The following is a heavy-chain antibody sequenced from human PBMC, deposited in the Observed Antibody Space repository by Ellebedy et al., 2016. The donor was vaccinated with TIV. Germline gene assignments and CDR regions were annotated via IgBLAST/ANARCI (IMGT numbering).Heavy chain of an antibody. J-gene: IGHJ4*02. CDR3: AKDIFYDDFYFDY. CDR2: ISGSGGST. V-gene: IGHV3-23*01. D-gene: IGHD4-17*01. Sequence: GGSLRLSCAASGFTFSSYAMHWVRQAPGKGLEWVSAISGSGGSTHYAASVKGRFTISRDNSKNTLYLQMNSLRAEDTAVYYCAKDIFYDDFYFDYWGQGTLVTVSP. CDR1: GFTFSSYA.